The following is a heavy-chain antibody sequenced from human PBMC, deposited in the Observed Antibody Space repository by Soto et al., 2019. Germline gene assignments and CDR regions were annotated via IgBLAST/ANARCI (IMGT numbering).Heavy chain of an antibody. CDR2: INHSGST. CDR1: GGSFSGYY. Sequence: SETLSLTCAVYGGSFSGYYWSWIRQPLGKGLEWIGEINHSGSTNYNPSLKSRATISVDTSKNQFSLKLSSVTAADTAVYYCARGVHVTNYDSSRGEFDYWGQGTLVTVSS. CDR3: ARGVHVTNYDSSRGEFDY. V-gene: IGHV4-34*01. D-gene: IGHD3-22*01. J-gene: IGHJ4*02.